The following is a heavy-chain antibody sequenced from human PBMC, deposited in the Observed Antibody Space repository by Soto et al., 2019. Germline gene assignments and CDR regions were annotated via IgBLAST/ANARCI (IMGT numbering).Heavy chain of an antibody. D-gene: IGHD1-26*01. CDR3: ARIRGGSYPNYYFDY. CDR2: ISAYNGNT. Sequence: GASVKVSCKASGYTFTSYGISWVRQAPGQGLEWMGWISAYNGNTNYAQKLQGRVTMTTDTSTSTAYMELRSLRSDDTAVYYCARIRGGSYPNYYFDYWGQGTLVTVSS. J-gene: IGHJ4*02. CDR1: GYTFTSYG. V-gene: IGHV1-18*04.